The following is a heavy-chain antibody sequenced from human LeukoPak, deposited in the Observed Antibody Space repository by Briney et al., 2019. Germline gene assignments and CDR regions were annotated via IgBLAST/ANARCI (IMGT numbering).Heavy chain of an antibody. Sequence: SQTLSLTCTVSGGSINSGYNYWSWIRQHPGKGLEWIGYIYYSGSTNYNPSLKSRLAISVDTSKNQFSLKLSSVTAADTAVYYCARGRITMVRGVRIAGNAFDIWGQGTMVTVSS. J-gene: IGHJ3*02. CDR1: GGSINSGYNY. V-gene: IGHV4-31*03. CDR3: ARGRITMVRGVRIAGNAFDI. D-gene: IGHD3-10*01. CDR2: IYYSGST.